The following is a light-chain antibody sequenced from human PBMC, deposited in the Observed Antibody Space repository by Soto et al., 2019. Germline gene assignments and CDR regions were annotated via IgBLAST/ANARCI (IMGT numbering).Light chain of an antibody. CDR2: RGT. J-gene: IGLJ1*01. V-gene: IGLV2-23*01. Sequence: QSVLAQPASVSGSPGQSITISCTGTSSDVGAYDAVSWYQQHPGKAPQVIIYRGTKRPSGVSTRFSGSVSGNTASLTVSGLQAEYEAEYFCCSSAPESTYVFGTGKKAIV. CDR3: CSSAPESTYV. CDR1: SSDVGAYDA.